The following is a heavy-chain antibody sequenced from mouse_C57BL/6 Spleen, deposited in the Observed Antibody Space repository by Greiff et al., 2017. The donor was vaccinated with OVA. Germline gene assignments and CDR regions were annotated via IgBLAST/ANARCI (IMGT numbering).Heavy chain of an antibody. J-gene: IGHJ3*01. V-gene: IGHV10-1*01. CDR3: GRHRVDD. CDR1: GFSFNTYA. Sequence: EVQLVESGGGLVQPKGSLKLSCAASGFSFNTYAMNWVRQAPGKGLEWVARIRSKSNNHATYYADSVKDRFTISRDETESMLYLHMNNLKTADTAMYFCGRHRVDDWGQGTLVTVSA. D-gene: IGHD1-1*02. CDR2: IRSKSNNHAT.